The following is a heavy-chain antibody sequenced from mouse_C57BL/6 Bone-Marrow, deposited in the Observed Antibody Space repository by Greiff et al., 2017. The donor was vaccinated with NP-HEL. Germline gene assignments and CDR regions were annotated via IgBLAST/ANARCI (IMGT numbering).Heavy chain of an antibody. CDR1: GFTFSDYG. Sequence: EVHLVESGGGLVQPGGSLKLSCAASGFTFSDYGMAWVRQAPRKGPEWVAFISNLAYSIHYADTVTGRFTISRENAKNTLYLEMSSLRSEDTAMYYCARQRGPWSPTDEAMDYWGQGTSVTVSS. J-gene: IGHJ4*01. CDR3: ARQRGPWSPTDEAMDY. D-gene: IGHD1-1*01. V-gene: IGHV5-15*01. CDR2: ISNLAYSI.